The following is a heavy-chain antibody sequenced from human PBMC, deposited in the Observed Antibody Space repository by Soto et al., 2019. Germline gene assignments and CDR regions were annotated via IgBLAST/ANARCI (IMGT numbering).Heavy chain of an antibody. CDR2: IYPSDSDT. CDR3: ARGGVTTRTFDY. CDR1: GYNFAGYW. Sequence: GESLKIPCKGSGYNFAGYWIAWLRQMPGKGLELMGIIYPSDSDTRYRPSFQGQVTISADKSISSAYLQWSSLRASDTAMYYCARGGVTTRTFDYWGQGTPVTVSS. V-gene: IGHV5-51*01. D-gene: IGHD1-1*01. J-gene: IGHJ4*02.